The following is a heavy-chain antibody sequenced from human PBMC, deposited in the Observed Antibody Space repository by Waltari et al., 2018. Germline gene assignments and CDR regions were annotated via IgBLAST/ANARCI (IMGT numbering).Heavy chain of an antibody. V-gene: IGHV4-4*07. CDR1: GGSISNYY. CDR2: IYTTGST. Sequence: QVQLQESGPGLVKPAETLSLTCTVSGGSISNYYWTWIRQPAGKGLEWIGRIYTTGSTNSNPSLRSRLTMSADTSKNQISLRLSSVTAADTAVYYCARLGPAPGTGYQYYYMDVWGRGTTVTISS. J-gene: IGHJ6*03. CDR3: ARLGPAPGTGYQYYYMDV.